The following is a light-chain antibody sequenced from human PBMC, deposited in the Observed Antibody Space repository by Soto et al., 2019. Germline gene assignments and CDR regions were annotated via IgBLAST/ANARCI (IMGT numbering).Light chain of an antibody. CDR3: QQSNNWHPLT. CDR2: AAS. CDR1: QSVTTS. J-gene: IGKJ4*01. Sequence: EIVMTQSPATRSVSPGEGSTLSCMASQSVTTSFAWYQQKPGQAPRLLIYAASSRATGIPDRFSGSGSETDFSLTISSLQIEDFALYYCQQSNNWHPLTFGGGTKVDIK. V-gene: IGKV3D-15*01.